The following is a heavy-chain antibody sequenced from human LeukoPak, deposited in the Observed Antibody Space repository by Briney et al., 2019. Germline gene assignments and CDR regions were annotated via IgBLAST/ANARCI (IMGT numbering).Heavy chain of an antibody. CDR2: IYTSGST. D-gene: IGHD2-2*01. V-gene: IGHV4-61*02. J-gene: IGHJ5*02. CDR1: GGSISSGSYY. Sequence: KPSETLSLTCTVSGGSISSGSYYWSWIRQPAGKGLEWIGRIYTSGSTNYNPSLKSRVTISVDTSKNPFPLKLTSVTAADTAVYYCARDHGPYCSSTSCYPLNWFDPWGQGTLVTVSS. CDR3: ARDHGPYCSSTSCYPLNWFDP.